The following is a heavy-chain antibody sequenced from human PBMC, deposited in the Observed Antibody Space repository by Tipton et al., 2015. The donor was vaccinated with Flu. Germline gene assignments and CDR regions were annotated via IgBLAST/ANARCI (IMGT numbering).Heavy chain of an antibody. Sequence: TLSLTCTVSGGSVTTSSFYWGWIRQPPGKGVEWIGSLYNSETTSYNPSLKSRVTISVDTSKNQFSLKATSVTAVDTAVYYCARLGGLYSSGYWGQGILVTVSS. D-gene: IGHD6-19*01. J-gene: IGHJ4*02. CDR3: ARLGGLYSSGY. V-gene: IGHV4-39*01. CDR2: LYNSETT. CDR1: GGSVTTSSFY.